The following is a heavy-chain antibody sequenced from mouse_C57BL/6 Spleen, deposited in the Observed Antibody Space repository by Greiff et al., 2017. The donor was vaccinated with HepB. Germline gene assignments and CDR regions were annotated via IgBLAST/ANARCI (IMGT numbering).Heavy chain of an antibody. J-gene: IGHJ4*01. D-gene: IGHD3-1*01. CDR1: GYTFTSYW. Sequence: VQLQQPGAELVKPGASVKLSCKASGYTFTSYWMQWVKQRPGQGLEWIGEIDPSDSYTNYNQKFKGKAKLTVDTSSSTAYMQLSSLTSEDSAVYYCARSGDYYAMDYWGQGTSVTVSS. CDR3: ARSGDYYAMDY. V-gene: IGHV1-50*01. CDR2: IDPSDSYT.